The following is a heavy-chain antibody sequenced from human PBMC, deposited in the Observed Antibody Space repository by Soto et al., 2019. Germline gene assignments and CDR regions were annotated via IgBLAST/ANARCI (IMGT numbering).Heavy chain of an antibody. V-gene: IGHV1-69*06. CDR3: QTGTTSDNWFDP. Sequence: GASVKVSCKASGGTFSSYAISWVRQAPGQGLEWMGGIIPIFGTANYAQKFQGRVTITADTSKNQFSLKLSSVTAADTAVYYCQTGTTSDNWFDPWGQGTLVTVSS. CDR2: IIPIFGTA. D-gene: IGHD1-7*01. CDR1: GGTFSSYA. J-gene: IGHJ5*02.